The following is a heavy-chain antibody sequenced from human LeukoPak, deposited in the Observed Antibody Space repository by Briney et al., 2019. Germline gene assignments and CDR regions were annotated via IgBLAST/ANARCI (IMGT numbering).Heavy chain of an antibody. CDR3: ARALNSGSYAPADY. CDR2: IKGDGSAK. V-gene: IGHV3-7*01. J-gene: IGHJ4*02. Sequence: GGSLRLACAASGFAFSDSWMTWIRQAPGEGLEWVAFIKGDGSAKKYVDSVKGRFTISRDNAKNSLYLQMNSLRVEDTAVYYCARALNSGSYAPADYWGQGTLVTVSS. CDR1: GFAFSDSW. D-gene: IGHD1-26*01.